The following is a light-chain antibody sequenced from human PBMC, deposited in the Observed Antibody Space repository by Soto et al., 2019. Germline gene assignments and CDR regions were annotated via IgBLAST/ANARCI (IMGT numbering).Light chain of an antibody. J-gene: IGKJ4*01. CDR3: QQYKNWPPLT. Sequence: EIVMTQSPATLSVSPGETATLSCRASQSVSYNLAWYQQKPGQRPSLLIYGAFTRATGIPARFSGSGPGTDFTLTISSLQSEDFAVYYCQQYKNWPPLTFGGGTKVEIK. V-gene: IGKV3-15*01. CDR2: GAF. CDR1: QSVSYN.